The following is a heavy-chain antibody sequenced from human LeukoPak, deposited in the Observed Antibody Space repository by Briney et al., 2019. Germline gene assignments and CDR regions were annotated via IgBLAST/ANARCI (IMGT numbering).Heavy chain of an antibody. CDR1: GFTFSSYA. D-gene: IGHD1-26*01. J-gene: IGHJ4*02. V-gene: IGHV3-23*01. CDR3: AAPQSGATTRFDY. CDR2: ISGSGGST. Sequence: GGSLRLSCAASGFTFSSYAMSWVRQAPGKGLEWVSAISGSGGSTCYADSVKGRFTISRDNSKNTLYLQMNSLRAEDTAVYYCAAPQSGATTRFDYWGQGTLVTVSS.